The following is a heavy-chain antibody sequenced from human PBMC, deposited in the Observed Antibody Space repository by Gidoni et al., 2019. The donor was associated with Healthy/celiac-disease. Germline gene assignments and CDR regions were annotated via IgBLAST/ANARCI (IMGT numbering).Heavy chain of an antibody. J-gene: IGHJ3*02. V-gene: IGHV4-34*01. D-gene: IGHD6-13*01. CDR1: GGSFSGYY. CDR3: VRSRGYSSSPPGAFVI. CDR2: INHSGST. Sequence: QVQLQQWGAGLLKPSETLSLTCAVYGGSFSGYYWSWIRQPPGKGLEWIGEINHSGSTNYNPSLKSRVTISVDTSKNQFSLKLSSVTAADTAVYYCVRSRGYSSSPPGAFVIWGQGTMVTVSS.